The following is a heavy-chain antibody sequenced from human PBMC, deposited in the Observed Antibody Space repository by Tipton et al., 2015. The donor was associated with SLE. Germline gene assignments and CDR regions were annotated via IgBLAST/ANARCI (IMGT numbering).Heavy chain of an antibody. V-gene: IGHV4-59*11. J-gene: IGHJ4*02. Sequence: TLSLTCTVSGGSISSHYWSWIRQPPGKGLDWIGSIYYSGSTNYNPPLKSRVTISVDTSKNQFSLKLSSVTAADTAVYYCARWGLEDYGDYGGFDYWGQGTLVTVSS. CDR2: IYYSGST. CDR1: GGSISSHY. CDR3: ARWGLEDYGDYGGFDY. D-gene: IGHD4-17*01.